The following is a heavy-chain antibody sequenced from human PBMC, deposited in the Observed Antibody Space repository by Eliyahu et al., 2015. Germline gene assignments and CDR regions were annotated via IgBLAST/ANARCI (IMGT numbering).Heavy chain of an antibody. CDR2: ISGSGGST. Sequence: EVQLLESGGGLVQPGGSLRLSCTASGFIFANYAMGWVRQAPGKGLEWVSGISGSGGSTYFADSVKGRFTISRDNSKNTLYLQMNSLRADDTAVYYCAKDHILEDEIVGHRYWGQGTLVTVSS. J-gene: IGHJ4*01. V-gene: IGHV3-23*01. CDR1: GFIFANYA. CDR3: AKDHILEDEIVGHRY. D-gene: IGHD1-26*01.